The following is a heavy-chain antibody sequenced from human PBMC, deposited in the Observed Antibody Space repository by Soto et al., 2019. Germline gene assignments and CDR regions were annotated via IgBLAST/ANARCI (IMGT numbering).Heavy chain of an antibody. Sequence: ASVKVSCKASGGTFSSYAISWVRQAPGQGLEWMGGIIPIFGTANYAQKFQGRVTITADKSTSTAYMELSSLRSEDTAVYYCARSRVGANSFYYYYGMDVWGQGTTVTVSS. J-gene: IGHJ6*02. D-gene: IGHD1-26*01. CDR2: IIPIFGTA. CDR3: ARSRVGANSFYYYYGMDV. V-gene: IGHV1-69*06. CDR1: GGTFSSYA.